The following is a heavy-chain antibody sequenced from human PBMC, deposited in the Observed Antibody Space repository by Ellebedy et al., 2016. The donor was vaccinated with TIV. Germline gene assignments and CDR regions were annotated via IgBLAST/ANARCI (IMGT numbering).Heavy chain of an antibody. CDR1: GFTFSNAW. CDR2: IKSKTDGGTT. J-gene: IGHJ6*02. CDR3: TTVYSYYYYYGMDV. Sequence: GESLKISCAASGFTFSNAWMSWVRQAPGKGLEWVGRIKSKTDGGTTDYAAPVKGRFTISRDDSKNTLYLQMNSLKTEDTAVYYCTTVYSYYYYYGMDVWGQGTTVTVSS. V-gene: IGHV3-15*01. D-gene: IGHD2-15*01.